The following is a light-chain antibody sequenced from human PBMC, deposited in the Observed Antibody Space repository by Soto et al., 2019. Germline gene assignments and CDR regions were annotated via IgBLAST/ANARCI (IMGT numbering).Light chain of an antibody. J-gene: IGKJ4*01. CDR2: KVS. V-gene: IGKV2-30*01. Sequence: DVVMTQSPVSLPVTLGQPASISCRSSRSLVYSDGYTYLNWFHQRPGQPPRRLIYKVSNRDPGVPGRFSGSGLGTDFPLKISRVEAEDVGVYYCMQGTHWPPVTFGGGTKVEIK. CDR3: MQGTHWPPVT. CDR1: RSLVYSDGYTY.